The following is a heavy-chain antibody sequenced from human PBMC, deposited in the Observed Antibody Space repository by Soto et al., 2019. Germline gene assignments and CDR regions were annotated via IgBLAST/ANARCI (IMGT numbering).Heavy chain of an antibody. D-gene: IGHD5-12*01. V-gene: IGHV1-18*04. CDR2: ITTYNGDT. J-gene: IGHJ3*01. CDR1: GYSFTIYG. Sequence: GASVKVSCKASGYSFTIYGINCVLQSPLQWLQWLGRITTYNGDTNYAQNFQGRVTMTTDTSTSTTYMELRSLRSDDTAVYFCARGRGYSLIPVVDDAVDVWGQGTLVTVSS. CDR3: ARGRGYSLIPVVDDAVDV.